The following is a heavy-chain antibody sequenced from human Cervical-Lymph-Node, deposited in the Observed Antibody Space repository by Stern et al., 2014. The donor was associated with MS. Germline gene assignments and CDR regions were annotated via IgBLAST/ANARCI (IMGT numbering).Heavy chain of an antibody. D-gene: IGHD1-1*01. CDR1: GFTFTNSG. CDR2: GIPYNCNT. Sequence: QVQLVESGAEVMQPGASVKVSCKASGFTFTNSGINLVRPAPGQGPECMGWGIPYNCNTKYAQKLRGRVTMTTDTSTSTAYMELRSLRTDDTAVYYCARGDDKTSYDYWGQGTLVTVSS. CDR3: ARGDDKTSYDY. J-gene: IGHJ4*02. V-gene: IGHV1-18*01.